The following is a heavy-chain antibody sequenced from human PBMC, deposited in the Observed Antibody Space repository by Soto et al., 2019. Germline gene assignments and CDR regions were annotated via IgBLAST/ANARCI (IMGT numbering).Heavy chain of an antibody. D-gene: IGHD3-10*01. J-gene: IGHJ2*01. CDR1: GFTFINYA. V-gene: IGHV3-23*01. CDR3: ARKVPGSTSRPDYWYFDL. CDR2: ISGGGDAP. Sequence: EVQLLESGGGLVQPGGSLRLSCAGSGFTFINYAMNWVRQAPGKGLEWVSTISGGGDAPFFADSVRGRFTISRDNSKNTVTLQMNYLGVDDTAFYFCARKVPGSTSRPDYWYFDLWGRGTLVTVSS.